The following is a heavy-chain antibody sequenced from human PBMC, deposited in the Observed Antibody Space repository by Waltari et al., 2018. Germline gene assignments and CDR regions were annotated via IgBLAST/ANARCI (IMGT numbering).Heavy chain of an antibody. Sequence: EVQLVESGGGLVQPGRSLRLSCAASGLTFDDYAMHLVRQAPGKGLEWVSGISWNSGSIGYADSVKGRFTISRDNAKNSLYLQMNSLRAEDTALYYCAKDIRERYDSSGYPVGGWGQGTLVTVSS. D-gene: IGHD3-22*01. V-gene: IGHV3-9*01. J-gene: IGHJ4*02. CDR1: GLTFDDYA. CDR3: AKDIRERYDSSGYPVGG. CDR2: ISWNSGSI.